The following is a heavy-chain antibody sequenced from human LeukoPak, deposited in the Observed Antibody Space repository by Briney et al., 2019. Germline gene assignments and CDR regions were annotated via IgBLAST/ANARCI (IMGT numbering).Heavy chain of an antibody. CDR1: GGSISSSSYY. CDR3: ARRISGYYYGELDY. Sequence: SETLSLTCTVSGGSISSSSYYWGWIRQPPGKGVEWIGSIYYSGSTYYNPSLKSRVTISVDTSKNQFSLKLSSVTAADTAVYYCARRISGYYYGELDYWGQGTLVTVSS. J-gene: IGHJ4*02. CDR2: IYYSGST. D-gene: IGHD3-22*01. V-gene: IGHV4-39*01.